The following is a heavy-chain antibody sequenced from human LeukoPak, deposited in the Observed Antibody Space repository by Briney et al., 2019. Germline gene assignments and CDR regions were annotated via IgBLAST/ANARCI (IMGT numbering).Heavy chain of an antibody. V-gene: IGHV3-23*01. CDR1: GFTFSSYA. CDR3: AKVHSSSCLGGWFDP. Sequence: QAGGSLRLSCAASGFTFSSYAMSWVRQAPGKGLEWVSAISGSGGSTYYADSVKGRFTISRDNSKNTLYLQMNSLRAEDTAVYYCAKVHSSSCLGGWFDPWGQGTLVTVSS. CDR2: ISGSGGST. J-gene: IGHJ5*02. D-gene: IGHD6-13*01.